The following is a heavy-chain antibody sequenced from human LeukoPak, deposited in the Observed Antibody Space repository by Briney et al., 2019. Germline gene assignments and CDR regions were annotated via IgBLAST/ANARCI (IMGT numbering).Heavy chain of an antibody. J-gene: IGHJ6*03. Sequence: SETLSLTCTVSGGSISSGSYYWSWIRQPAGKGLEWIGRIYTSGSTNYNPSLKSRVTMSVDTSKNQFSLKLSSVTAADTAVYYCAREWRVVVVPAAISYYYYYMDVWGKGTTVTVSS. CDR1: GGSISSGSYY. CDR2: IYTSGST. V-gene: IGHV4-61*02. CDR3: AREWRVVVVPAAISYYYYYMDV. D-gene: IGHD2-2*01.